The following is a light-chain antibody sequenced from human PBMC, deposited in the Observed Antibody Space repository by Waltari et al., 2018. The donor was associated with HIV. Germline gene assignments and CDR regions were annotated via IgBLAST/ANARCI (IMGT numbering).Light chain of an antibody. CDR1: TLDTAVPHL. J-gene: IGLJ3*02. Sequence: QSALPQHPSLSRSPGPPRPICSPATTLDTAVPHLLLWYQHHPGVAPRLIIFRVNTRPSVVSYRFSGSKSGTTASLTISGLQADDEADYYCSSYIGLNMLLFGGGTKVTVL. CDR3: SSYIGLNMLL. CDR2: RVN. V-gene: IGLV2-14*01.